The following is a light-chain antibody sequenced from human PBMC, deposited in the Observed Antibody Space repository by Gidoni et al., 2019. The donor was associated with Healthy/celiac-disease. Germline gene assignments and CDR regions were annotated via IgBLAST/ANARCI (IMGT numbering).Light chain of an antibody. Sequence: EIVITPSPATLSVSPGERATLSCRASQSVSSNLAWYQQKPGQAPRLLIYGASTRATGIPARFSGSGSGTEFTLTISSLQSEDLAVYYGQQYNNWPPWTFGQGTKVEIK. CDR3: QQYNNWPPWT. V-gene: IGKV3-15*01. CDR1: QSVSSN. J-gene: IGKJ1*01. CDR2: GAS.